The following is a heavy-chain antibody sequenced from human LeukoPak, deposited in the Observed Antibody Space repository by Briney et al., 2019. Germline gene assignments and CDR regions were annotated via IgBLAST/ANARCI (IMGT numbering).Heavy chain of an antibody. CDR1: GFTFTYYT. CDR3: ARDSDVVVTASRYYFDY. J-gene: IGHJ4*02. Sequence: GGSLRLSCAASGFTFTYYTMNWVRQAPGKGLEWVSYISSSSSTIYYADSVKGRFTISRDNAKNSLYLQMNSLRAEDTAVYYCARDSDVVVTASRYYFDYWGQGTLVTVSS. CDR2: ISSSSSTI. D-gene: IGHD2-21*02. V-gene: IGHV3-48*04.